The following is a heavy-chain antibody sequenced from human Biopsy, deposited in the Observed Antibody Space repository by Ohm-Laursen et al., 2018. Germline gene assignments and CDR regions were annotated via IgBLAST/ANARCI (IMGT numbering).Heavy chain of an antibody. J-gene: IGHJ3*01. CDR2: IYPGGST. CDR3: ASVVLDPTNDAFDL. V-gene: IGHV4-4*07. D-gene: IGHD3-22*01. Sequence: SETLSLTCNVSGGDINNYYWSWIRQPAGKGLEWIGRIYPGGSTNYNPSLKSRATMSVDTSKKQLSLRLRSVTAADTAMYYCASVVLDPTNDAFDLWGQGTMVVVSS. CDR1: GGDINNYY.